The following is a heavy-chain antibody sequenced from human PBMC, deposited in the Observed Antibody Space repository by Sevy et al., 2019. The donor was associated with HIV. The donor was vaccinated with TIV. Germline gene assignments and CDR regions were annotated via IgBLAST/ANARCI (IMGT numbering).Heavy chain of an antibody. V-gene: IGHV3-53*01. J-gene: IGHJ5*02. Sequence: GGSLRLSCAASGFTVSSNYMSWVRQAPGKGLEWVSVIYSGGSTYYADSVKGRFTISRDNSKNTLYLQMNSLRAEDTAVYYCASAYYGSGSYIDPWGQRTLVTVSS. CDR2: IYSGGST. D-gene: IGHD3-10*01. CDR3: ASAYYGSGSYIDP. CDR1: GFTVSSNY.